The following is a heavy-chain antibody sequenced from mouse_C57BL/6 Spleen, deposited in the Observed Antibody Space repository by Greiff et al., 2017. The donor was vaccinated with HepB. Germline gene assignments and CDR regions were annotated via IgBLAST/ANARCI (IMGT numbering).Heavy chain of an antibody. V-gene: IGHV3-6*01. Sequence: ESGPGLVKPSQSLSLTCSVTGYSITSGYYWNWIRQFPGNKLEWMGYISYDGSNNYNPSLKNRISITRDTSKNQCFLKLNSVTTEDTATYYCARIGSDYAMDYWGQGTSVTVSS. CDR2: ISYDGSN. D-gene: IGHD1-1*01. CDR3: ARIGSDYAMDY. J-gene: IGHJ4*01. CDR1: GYSITSGYY.